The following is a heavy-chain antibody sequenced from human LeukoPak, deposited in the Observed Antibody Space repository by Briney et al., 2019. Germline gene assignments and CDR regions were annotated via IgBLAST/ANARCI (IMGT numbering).Heavy chain of an antibody. CDR2: IYYSGST. V-gene: IGHV4-59*01. D-gene: IGHD3-10*01. CDR3: ARDLSGSSPYYYGSGSHNWFDP. J-gene: IGHJ5*02. Sequence: SETLSLTCTVSGVSISSYYWSWIRQPPGKGLEWIGYIYYSGSTNYNPSLKSRVTISVDTSKNQFSLKLSSVTAADTAVYYCARDLSGSSPYYYGSGSHNWFDPWGQGTLVTVSS. CDR1: GVSISSYY.